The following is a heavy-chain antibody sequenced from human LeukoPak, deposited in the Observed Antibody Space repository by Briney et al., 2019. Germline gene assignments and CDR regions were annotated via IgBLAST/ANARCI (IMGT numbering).Heavy chain of an antibody. Sequence: ASVKVSCKASGYTFTGYYMHWVRQAPGQGLEWMGWINPNSGGTNYAQKFQGRVTMTRDTSISTAYMELSRLRSDDTAVYYCARVKYCSSTSCHELYYFDYWGQGTLVTVSS. CDR3: ARVKYCSSTSCHELYYFDY. V-gene: IGHV1-2*02. J-gene: IGHJ4*02. CDR2: INPNSGGT. CDR1: GYTFTGYY. D-gene: IGHD2-2*01.